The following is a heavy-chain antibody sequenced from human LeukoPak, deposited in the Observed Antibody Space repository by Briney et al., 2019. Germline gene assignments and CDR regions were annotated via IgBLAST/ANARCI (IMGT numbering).Heavy chain of an antibody. V-gene: IGHV3-15*01. CDR2: IKSRTDGGTT. CDR1: GFTFSNAW. CDR3: TKYYYDSSGYYSDAFDI. D-gene: IGHD3-22*01. J-gene: IGHJ3*02. Sequence: GGSLRLSCAASGFTFSNAWMSWVRQAPGKGLEWVGHIKSRTDGGTTDYAAPVKGRFTISRDDSKNTLYLQMNSLKTEDTAVYYCTKYYYDSSGYYSDAFDIWGQGTMVTVSS.